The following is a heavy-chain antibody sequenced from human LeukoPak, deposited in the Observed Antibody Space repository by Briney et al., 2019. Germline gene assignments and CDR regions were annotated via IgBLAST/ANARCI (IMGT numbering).Heavy chain of an antibody. J-gene: IGHJ6*03. CDR2: IKSKTDGGTT. Sequence: PGGSLRLSCAASGFTFSNAWMSWVRQAPGKGLEWVGRIKSKTDGGTTDYAAPVKGRFTISRDDSKNTLYLQMNSLKTEDTAVYYCTTVVPAAIHYYYYYMDAWGKGTTVTVSS. CDR3: TTVVPAAIHYYYYYMDA. V-gene: IGHV3-15*01. CDR1: GFTFSNAW. D-gene: IGHD2-2*01.